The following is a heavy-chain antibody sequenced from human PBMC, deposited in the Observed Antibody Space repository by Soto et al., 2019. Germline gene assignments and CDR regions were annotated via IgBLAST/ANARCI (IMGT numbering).Heavy chain of an antibody. CDR3: AKEVDGYNDLCVY. CDR2: ISYDGSNK. CDR1: GFTFSSYG. V-gene: IGHV3-30*18. Sequence: QVQLVESGGGVGQPGRSLRLSCAASGFTFSSYGMHWVRQAPGKGLEWVAVISYDGSNKYYADSVKGRFTISRDNSKNTLYLQMNSLRAEDTAVYYCAKEVDGYNDLCVYWGQGTLVTVSS. D-gene: IGHD5-12*01. J-gene: IGHJ4*02.